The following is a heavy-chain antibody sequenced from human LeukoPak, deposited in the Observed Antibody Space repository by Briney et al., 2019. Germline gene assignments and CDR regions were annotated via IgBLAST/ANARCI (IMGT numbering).Heavy chain of an antibody. CDR1: GFTFSTYS. CDR2: ISSSSSTM. V-gene: IGHV3-48*01. CDR3: ARGTSFGFDP. D-gene: IGHD2-2*01. J-gene: IGHJ5*02. Sequence: GGSLRLSCAASGFTFSTYSMNWVRQAPGKGLEWVSYISSSSSTMYYADSVKGRFTISRDNAKNSLYLQMNSLRAEDTAVYYCARGTSFGFDPWGQGTLVTVSS.